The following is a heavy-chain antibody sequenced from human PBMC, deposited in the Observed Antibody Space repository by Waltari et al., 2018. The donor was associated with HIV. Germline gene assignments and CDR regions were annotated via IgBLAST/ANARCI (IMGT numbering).Heavy chain of an antibody. J-gene: IGHJ1*01. Sequence: QVRLVQSGAEVKTPGASVKVSCKASGFRFTRYGFRWVRQAPVQGRERMGWIHTYTGNTDSAENFQGRVTMTRDTFTNTIYMELSTLKSDDSATYFCVRDLSPMGKSGWYDSWGQGTVVTVSS. CDR2: IHTYTGNT. V-gene: IGHV1-18*04. D-gene: IGHD6-19*01. CDR1: GFRFTRYG. CDR3: VRDLSPMGKSGWYDS.